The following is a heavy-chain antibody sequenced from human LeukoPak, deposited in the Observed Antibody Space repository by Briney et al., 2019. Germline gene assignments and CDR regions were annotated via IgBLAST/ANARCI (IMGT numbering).Heavy chain of an antibody. V-gene: IGHV1-69*13. D-gene: IGHD4-11*01. CDR3: ASGTTVAGYYFDY. Sequence: ASVKVSCKASGYTFTGYYMHWVRQAPGQGLEWMGGIIPIFGTANYAQKFQGRVTITADESTSTAYMELSSLRSEDTAVYYCASGTTVAGYYFDYWGQGTLVTVSS. CDR1: GYTFTGYY. CDR2: IIPIFGTA. J-gene: IGHJ4*02.